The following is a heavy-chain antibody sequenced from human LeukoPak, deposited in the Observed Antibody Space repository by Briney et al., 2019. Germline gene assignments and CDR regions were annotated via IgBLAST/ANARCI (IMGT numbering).Heavy chain of an antibody. Sequence: SETLSLTCAVYSGSFSGYYWSWIRQPPGKGLEWIGEINHSGSTNYNPSPKSRVTISVDTSKNQFSLKLSSVTATDTAVYYCARRYCSNTSCSYFDYWGQGTLVTVSS. V-gene: IGHV4-34*01. J-gene: IGHJ4*02. CDR3: ARRYCSNTSCSYFDY. D-gene: IGHD2-2*01. CDR1: SGSFSGYY. CDR2: INHSGST.